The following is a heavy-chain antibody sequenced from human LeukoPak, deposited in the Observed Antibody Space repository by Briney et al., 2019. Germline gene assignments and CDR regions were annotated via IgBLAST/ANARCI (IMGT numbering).Heavy chain of an antibody. V-gene: IGHV4-59*01. CDR2: IYYSGST. CDR3: ARDRLFDY. J-gene: IGHJ4*02. Sequence: PSETLFLTCTVSGGSISSYYWSWIRQPPGKGLEWIGYIYYSGSTNYNPSLKSRVTISVDTSKNQFSLKLSSVTAADTAVYYCARDRLFDYWGQGTLVTVSS. CDR1: GGSISSYY.